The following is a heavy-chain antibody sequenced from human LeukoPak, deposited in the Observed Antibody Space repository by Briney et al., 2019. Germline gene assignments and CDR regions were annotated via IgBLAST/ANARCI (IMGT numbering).Heavy chain of an antibody. J-gene: IGHJ4*02. Sequence: PGGSLRLSCAASGFTFSSYWMSWVRQAPGKGLEWVANIKQDGSEKYYVDSVKGRFTTSRDNAKNSLYLQMNSLRAEDTAVYYCARDSSGWLLYYFDYWGQGTLVTVSS. V-gene: IGHV3-7*01. CDR1: GFTFSSYW. CDR3: ARDSSGWLLYYFDY. D-gene: IGHD6-19*01. CDR2: IKQDGSEK.